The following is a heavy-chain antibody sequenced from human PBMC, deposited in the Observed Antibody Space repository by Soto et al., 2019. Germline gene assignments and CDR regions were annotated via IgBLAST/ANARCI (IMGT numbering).Heavy chain of an antibody. Sequence: QVQLGQSGAEVKKPGSSVKVSCKASGGTVRRYTISWVRQAPGQGLEWMGRIIPILGIANYAQKFQGRVTITADKSTSTAYMELSSLRSEDKAVYYCAREVLVVVQGNYYGMDVWGQGTTVTVSS. CDR2: IIPILGIA. V-gene: IGHV1-69*08. CDR1: GGTVRRYT. D-gene: IGHD2-15*01. J-gene: IGHJ6*02. CDR3: AREVLVVVQGNYYGMDV.